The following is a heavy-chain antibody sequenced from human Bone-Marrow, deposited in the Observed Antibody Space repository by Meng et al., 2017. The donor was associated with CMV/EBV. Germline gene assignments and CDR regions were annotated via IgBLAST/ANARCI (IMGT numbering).Heavy chain of an antibody. J-gene: IGHJ4*02. CDR1: GYTFTGYY. CDR2: INPNSGGT. Sequence: AAFMVIFKASGYTFTGYYMHWVRQAPGQGLEWMGWINPNSGGTNYAQKFQGRVTMTRDTSISTAYMELSRLRSDDTAVYYCAREYSSWPGGFDYWCQGTLVTVSS. CDR3: AREYSSWPGGFDY. V-gene: IGHV1-2*02. D-gene: IGHD6-6*01.